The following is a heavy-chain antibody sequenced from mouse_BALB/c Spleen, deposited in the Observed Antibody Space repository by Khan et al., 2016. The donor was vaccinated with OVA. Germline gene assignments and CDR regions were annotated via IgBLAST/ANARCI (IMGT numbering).Heavy chain of an antibody. V-gene: IGHV14-1*02. D-gene: IGHD2-3*01. CDR2: IDPENGDT. CDR3: ARDGYSPWFAY. J-gene: IGHJ3*01. CDR1: GFHIKDSY. Sequence: EVQLVESGAELVRPGAFVKLSCKASGFHIKDSYMHWVKQRPEQGLVWIGRIDPENGDTIYDPKFQGKASITSDTSSNTASLQLSSLTSEDTAVYYCARDGYSPWFAYGGQGTLVTVSA.